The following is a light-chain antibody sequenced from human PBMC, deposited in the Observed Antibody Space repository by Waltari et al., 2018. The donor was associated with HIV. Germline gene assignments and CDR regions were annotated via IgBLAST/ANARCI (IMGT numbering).Light chain of an antibody. J-gene: IGLJ2*01. CDR1: SSDVGGYNY. CDR3: ASNRLDYTLI. Sequence: QSALTQPRSVSGSPGQSVTISCTGTSSDVGGYNYVSWYQQHPGKAPKLMIYDVSKRPSGVPDRFSGSKSGNTASLTISGLQSGDEAHYYCASNRLDYTLIFGGGTKLTVL. V-gene: IGLV2-11*01. CDR2: DVS.